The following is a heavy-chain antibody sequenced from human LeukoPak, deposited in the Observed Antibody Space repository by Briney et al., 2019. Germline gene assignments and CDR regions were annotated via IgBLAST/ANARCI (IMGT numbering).Heavy chain of an antibody. J-gene: IGHJ4*02. CDR3: AKGTPSQYSP. CDR1: GFTFNKAW. D-gene: IGHD2-15*01. CDR2: ISGSGGST. Sequence: GGSLRLSCAASGFTFNKAWMSWVRQAPGKGLEWVSAISGSGGSTYYADSVKGRFTISRDNSKNTLYLQMNSLRAEDTAVYYCAKGTPSQYSPWGQGTLVTVSS. V-gene: IGHV3-23*01.